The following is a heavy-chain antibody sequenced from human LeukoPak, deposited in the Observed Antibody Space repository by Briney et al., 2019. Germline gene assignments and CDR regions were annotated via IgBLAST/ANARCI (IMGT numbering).Heavy chain of an antibody. J-gene: IGHJ4*02. D-gene: IGHD2-15*01. V-gene: IGHV4-38-2*02. CDR1: GYSISSGYY. CDR3: ARDGYCSGGSCYEDY. Sequence: SETLSLTCTVSGYSISSGYYWGWIRQPPGKGLEWIGSIYHSGSTYYNPSLKSRVTISVDTSKNQFSLKLSSVTAADTAVYYCARDGYCSGGSCYEDYWGQGTLVTVSS. CDR2: IYHSGST.